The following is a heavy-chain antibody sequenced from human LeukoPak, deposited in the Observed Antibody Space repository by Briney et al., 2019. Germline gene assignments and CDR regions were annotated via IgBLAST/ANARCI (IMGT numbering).Heavy chain of an antibody. CDR2: IYYSGST. D-gene: IGHD6-13*01. V-gene: IGHV4-30-4*08. Sequence: SETLSLTCTVSGGSISSGDYYWSWIRQPPGKGLEWIGYIYYSGSTYYNPSLKSRITISVDTSENQFSLSLSSVTAADTAVYYCASEAAYSSTWYYFDYWGQGTLVTVSS. J-gene: IGHJ4*02. CDR3: ASEAAYSSTWYYFDY. CDR1: GGSISSGDYY.